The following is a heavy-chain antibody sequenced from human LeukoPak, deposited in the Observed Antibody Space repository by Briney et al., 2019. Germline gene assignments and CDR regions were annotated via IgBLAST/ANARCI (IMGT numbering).Heavy chain of an antibody. V-gene: IGHV3-23*01. J-gene: IGHJ4*02. Sequence: GGSLRLSCAASGFNFGSYSMTWVRQAPGKGLEWVSVISADSATTFYADSVKGRFTISRDNAKNTVFLQMSSLRAEDTALYYCARKSASGNSPLDYGGQGTLVPVSS. CDR2: ISADSATT. CDR1: GFNFGSYS. D-gene: IGHD3-10*01. CDR3: ARKSASGNSPLDY.